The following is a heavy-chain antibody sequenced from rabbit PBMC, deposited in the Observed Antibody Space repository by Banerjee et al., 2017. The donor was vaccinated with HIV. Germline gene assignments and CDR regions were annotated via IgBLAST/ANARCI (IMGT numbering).Heavy chain of an antibody. Sequence: QEQLEESGGDLVKPEGSLTLTCTASGFSFSSSYWICWVRQAPGKGLEWVACIYTGTSGGTYYASWAKGRFTISKTSSTTVTLQMTSLTAADTATYFCARIYAASVTYFNLWGQGTLVTVS. CDR1: GFSFSSSYW. CDR3: ARIYAASVTYFNL. V-gene: IGHV1S45*01. J-gene: IGHJ4*01. CDR2: IYTGTSGGT. D-gene: IGHD4-2*01.